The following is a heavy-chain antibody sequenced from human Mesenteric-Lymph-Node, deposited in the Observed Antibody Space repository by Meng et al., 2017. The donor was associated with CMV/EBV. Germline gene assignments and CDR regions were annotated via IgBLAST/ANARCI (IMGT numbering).Heavy chain of an antibody. CDR2: IFYTGTP. V-gene: IGHV4-39*07. CDR1: GGSMSSSSYF. Sequence: GGSMSSSSYFWGWIRQPPGKGLEWIGSIFYTGTPYYNPSLKSRVTLSVDTSKNQFSLKLTSVSAADTAVFYCARVAYSSALYVYFDFWGQGTLVTVSS. J-gene: IGHJ4*02. D-gene: IGHD6-25*01. CDR3: ARVAYSSALYVYFDF.